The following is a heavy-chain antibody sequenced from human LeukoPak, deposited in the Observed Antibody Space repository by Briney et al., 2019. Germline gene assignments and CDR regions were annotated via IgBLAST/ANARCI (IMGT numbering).Heavy chain of an antibody. D-gene: IGHD1-1*01. Sequence: GESLKISCKGSGYSFTSYWIGWVRQMPGKGLEWMGIIYPGDSGTRYSPSFQGQVTISADKSISTAYLQWSSLKASDTAMYYCARVVSTTGTTDWFDPWGQGTLVTVSS. CDR3: ARVVSTTGTTDWFDP. CDR1: GYSFTSYW. CDR2: IYPGDSGT. J-gene: IGHJ5*02. V-gene: IGHV5-51*01.